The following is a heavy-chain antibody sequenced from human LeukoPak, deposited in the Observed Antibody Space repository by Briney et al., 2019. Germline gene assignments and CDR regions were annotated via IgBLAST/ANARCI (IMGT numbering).Heavy chain of an antibody. CDR3: ARDQGGSGPTTYDH. D-gene: IGHD6-25*01. CDR1: GFTFSRSW. CDR2: ISSDGTDL. J-gene: IGHJ4*02. Sequence: PGGSLRLSCAASGFTFSRSWMHWVRHSPEKGLVWVSRISSDGTDLTYADSVRGRFTISRDNAKNTMYLQMNSLRAEDTAVYYCARDQGGSGPTTYDHWGQGTLVTVSS. V-gene: IGHV3-74*03.